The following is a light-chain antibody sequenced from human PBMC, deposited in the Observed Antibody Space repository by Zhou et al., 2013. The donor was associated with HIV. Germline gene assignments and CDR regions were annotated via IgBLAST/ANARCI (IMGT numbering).Light chain of an antibody. CDR2: DAS. Sequence: IQMAQSPSSLSAYVGDSVTCTCRASQNIGKSLSWYQYRPGRAPEVLIYDASTVRRGVPSRISASGSGTYFTLNIRDLQLEDAATYFCLHSHERPLSFGGGTKVEI. J-gene: IGKJ4*01. CDR1: QNIGKS. V-gene: IGKV1-39*01. CDR3: LHSHERPLS.